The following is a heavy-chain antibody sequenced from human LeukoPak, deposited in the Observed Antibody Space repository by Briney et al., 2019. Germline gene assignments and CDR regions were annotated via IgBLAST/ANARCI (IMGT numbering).Heavy chain of an antibody. J-gene: IGHJ6*02. CDR2: IYYSGST. CDR3: ARQPHSSGWSAYYGMDV. D-gene: IGHD6-19*01. Sequence: SETLSLTCTVSGGSISSYYWSWIRQPPGKGLEWIGYIYYSGSTNYNPSLKSRVTISVDTSKNQFSLKLSSVAAADTAVYYCARQPHSSGWSAYYGMDVWGQGTTVTASS. V-gene: IGHV4-59*08. CDR1: GGSISSYY.